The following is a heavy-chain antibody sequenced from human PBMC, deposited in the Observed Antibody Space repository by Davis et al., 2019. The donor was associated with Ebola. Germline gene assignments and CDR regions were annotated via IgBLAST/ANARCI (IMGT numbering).Heavy chain of an antibody. CDR1: GGSFSGYY. CDR2: INHSGST. J-gene: IGHJ6*02. V-gene: IGHV4-34*01. D-gene: IGHD2-15*01. CDR3: ARGSGIWDIVVVGGPYGMDV. Sequence: PSETLSLTSAVYGGSFSGYYWSWIRQPPGKGLEWIGEINHSGSTNYNPSLKSRVTISVDTSKNQFSLKLSSVTAADTAVYYCARGSGIWDIVVVGGPYGMDVWGQGTTVTVSS.